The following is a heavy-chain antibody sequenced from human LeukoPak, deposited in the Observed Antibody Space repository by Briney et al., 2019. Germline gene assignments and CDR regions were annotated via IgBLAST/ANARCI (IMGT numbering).Heavy chain of an antibody. Sequence: GGSLRLSCAASGFTFSSYGLHWVRQAPGKGLEWVAFLSYDGSYKYYTDSVKGRFTISRDNPQNTLHPQMNSLRAGDTAVYYCAKCGGGLGANNDDFLDYWGQGTLVTVSS. D-gene: IGHD1-26*01. CDR2: LSYDGSYK. V-gene: IGHV3-30*18. CDR3: AKCGGGLGANNDDFLDY. J-gene: IGHJ4*02. CDR1: GFTFSSYG.